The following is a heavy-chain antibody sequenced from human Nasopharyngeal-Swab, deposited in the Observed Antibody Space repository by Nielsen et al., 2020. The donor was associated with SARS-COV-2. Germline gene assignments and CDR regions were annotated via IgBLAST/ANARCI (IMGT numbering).Heavy chain of an antibody. J-gene: IGHJ4*02. CDR3: ARVKMIVASIDDDY. V-gene: IGHV1-18*01. Sequence: VRQMPGKGLEWLGWISSYNGYTNYAHKFQGRVTMTTDTSTSTAYMELRTLRSDDTAIYYCARVKMIVASIDDDYWGQGTLVTVSS. D-gene: IGHD5-12*01. CDR2: ISSYNGYT.